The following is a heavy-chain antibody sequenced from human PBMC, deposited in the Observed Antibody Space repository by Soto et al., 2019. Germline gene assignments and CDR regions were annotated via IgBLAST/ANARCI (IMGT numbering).Heavy chain of an antibody. J-gene: IGHJ6*03. V-gene: IGHV3-23*01. CDR2: LGGNGFTT. Sequence: EVQLLESGGGLVQPGGSLRLSGVVSGFTFGSYAMSWVRQAPEKGPEWVAILGGNGFTTYYADSVKCRFTISGDKSKSTLFLQMTSLRADDTGVYYCAKARRPSLNFFYYVDVWGRWTAVTVSS. CDR3: AKARRPSLNFFYYVDV. CDR1: GFTFGSYA. D-gene: IGHD2-2*01.